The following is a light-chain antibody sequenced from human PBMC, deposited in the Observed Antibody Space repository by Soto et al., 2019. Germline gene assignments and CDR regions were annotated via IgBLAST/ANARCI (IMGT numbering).Light chain of an antibody. CDR2: EAS. J-gene: IGKJ4*01. V-gene: IGKV3D-15*01. Sequence: EVVMTQSPAILSVSPGERATLSCRASQRVNSNLAWYQLKPGQAPRLLIYEASTRATGIPARFSGSGSGTEFTLTISSLQSEDFAVYYCQQYNKWPLTFGGGTKVEIK. CDR1: QRVNSN. CDR3: QQYNKWPLT.